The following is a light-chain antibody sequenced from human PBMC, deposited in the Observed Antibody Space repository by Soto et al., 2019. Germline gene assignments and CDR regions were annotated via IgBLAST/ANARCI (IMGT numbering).Light chain of an antibody. CDR1: QSISSW. V-gene: IGKV1-5*01. J-gene: IGKJ1*01. Sequence: DIHMTHSPSTLSASLGDRVTITCRASQSISSWLAWYQQKPGKAPKLLIYDASSLESGVPSRFSSSGSGTEFTLTISSLQPDDFATYYCQQYNSYSWTFGQGTKVDI. CDR2: DAS. CDR3: QQYNSYSWT.